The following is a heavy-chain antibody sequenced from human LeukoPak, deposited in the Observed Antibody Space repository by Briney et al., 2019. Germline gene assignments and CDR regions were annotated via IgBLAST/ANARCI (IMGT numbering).Heavy chain of an antibody. CDR3: ARRAGAYSHPYDY. J-gene: IGHJ4*02. CDR2: INPSGGST. CDR1: GYTFTSYY. V-gene: IGHV1-46*01. D-gene: IGHD4/OR15-4a*01. Sequence: GASVKVSRKASGYTFTSYYMHWVRQAPGQGLEWMGIINPSGGSTSYAQRFQGRVTMTRDMSTSTVYMELSSLRSEDTAVYYCARRAGAYSHPYDYWGQGTLVTVSS.